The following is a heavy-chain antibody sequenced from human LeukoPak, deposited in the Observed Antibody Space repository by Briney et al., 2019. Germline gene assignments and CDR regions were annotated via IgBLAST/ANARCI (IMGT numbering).Heavy chain of an antibody. D-gene: IGHD4-23*01. CDR3: ARGTLRGNGGAYGMDV. CDR1: SGSISNYY. Sequence: SETLSLTCTVSSGSISNYYWSWIRQPPGKGLEWIGYVYYSGSTNYNPSLKSRVTISVDTSNRQFSLRLSSVTTADTALYYCARGTLRGNGGAYGMDVWGRGTTVTVSS. V-gene: IGHV4-59*01. CDR2: VYYSGST. J-gene: IGHJ6*02.